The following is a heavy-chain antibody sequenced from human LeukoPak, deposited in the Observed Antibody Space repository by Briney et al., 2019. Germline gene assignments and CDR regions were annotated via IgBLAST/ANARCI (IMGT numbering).Heavy chain of an antibody. J-gene: IGHJ4*02. Sequence: ASVKISCKVSGYTFTDYYMHWVQQAPGKGLEWMGLVDPEDGETIYAEKFQGRVTITADTSTDTAYMELGSLRSEDTAVYHCATGPTGTLDYWGQGTLVTVSS. CDR1: GYTFTDYY. D-gene: IGHD1-1*01. CDR3: ATGPTGTLDY. CDR2: VDPEDGET. V-gene: IGHV1-69-2*01.